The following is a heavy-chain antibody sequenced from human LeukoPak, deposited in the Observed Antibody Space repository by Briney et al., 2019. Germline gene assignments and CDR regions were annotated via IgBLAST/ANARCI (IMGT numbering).Heavy chain of an antibody. V-gene: IGHV3-66*01. D-gene: IGHD1-1*01. CDR2: IYSGGST. Sequence: GGSLRLSCAASGFTVSSNYMSWVRQAPGKGLEWVSVIYSGGSTYYADSVKGRFTISREDANYSFFLPMNSLRAGDTAVYYCARDEGENCERDWGQGTLVTVSS. J-gene: IGHJ4*02. CDR1: GFTVSSNY. CDR3: ARDEGENCERD.